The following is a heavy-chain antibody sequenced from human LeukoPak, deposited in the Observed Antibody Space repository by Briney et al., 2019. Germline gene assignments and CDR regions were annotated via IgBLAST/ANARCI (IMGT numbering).Heavy chain of an antibody. CDR1: GFTFRTYA. CDR2: VSSDGDTK. D-gene: IGHD3-22*01. V-gene: IGHV3-30-3*01. Sequence: PGGPLGLSWAASGFTFRTYAIHWVRQAPAKGLEGGAVVSSDGDTKFYADSVKGRFTISRDNSKNTLYLQMNSLRAEDTAVYYCVRETYYYGSSGYEVIGNFDYWGQGTLVAVSS. J-gene: IGHJ4*02. CDR3: VRETYYYGSSGYEVIGNFDY.